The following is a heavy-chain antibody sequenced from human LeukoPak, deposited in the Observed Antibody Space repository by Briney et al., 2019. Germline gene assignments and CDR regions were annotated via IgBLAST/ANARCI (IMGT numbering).Heavy chain of an antibody. V-gene: IGHV3-21*01. CDR2: ISSSSSYI. Sequence: PGGSLRLSCAASGFTFSSYSMNWVRQAPGKGLEWVSSISSSSSYIYYADSVKGRFTISRDNAKNSLYLQMNSLRAEDTAVYYCARDRRYGSGSYYSSPFDYWGQGTLVTVSS. CDR1: GFTFSSYS. CDR3: ARDRRYGSGSYYSSPFDY. J-gene: IGHJ4*02. D-gene: IGHD3-10*01.